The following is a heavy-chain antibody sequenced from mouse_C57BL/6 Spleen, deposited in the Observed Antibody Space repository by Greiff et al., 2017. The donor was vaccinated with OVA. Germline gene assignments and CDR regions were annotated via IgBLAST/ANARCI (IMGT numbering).Heavy chain of an antibody. CDR1: GFTFSSYT. D-gene: IGHD1-1*01. CDR2: ISGGGGNT. Sequence: EVQRVESGGGLVKPGGSLKLSCAASGFTFSSYTMSWVRQTPEKRLEWVATISGGGGNTYYPDSAKGRFTISRDNAKNTLYLQMSSLRSEDTALYYCARQTFITTVVAPFAYWGQGTLVTVSA. J-gene: IGHJ3*01. V-gene: IGHV5-9*01. CDR3: ARQTFITTVVAPFAY.